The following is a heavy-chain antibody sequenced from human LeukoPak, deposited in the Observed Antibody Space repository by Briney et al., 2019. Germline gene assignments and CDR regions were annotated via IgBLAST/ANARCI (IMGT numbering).Heavy chain of an antibody. Sequence: ASVKVSCKASGYTFSSYVLSWVRQAPGQGLEWMGRISTKTGDSVYAQKLQGRITMTTDTSTSTAYLELRSLSSDDTAVYYCAISIYSSSSLYYYYMDVWGKGTTVTVSS. J-gene: IGHJ6*03. CDR1: GYTFSSYV. D-gene: IGHD6-6*01. CDR3: AISIYSSSSLYYYYMDV. V-gene: IGHV1-18*01. CDR2: ISTKTGDS.